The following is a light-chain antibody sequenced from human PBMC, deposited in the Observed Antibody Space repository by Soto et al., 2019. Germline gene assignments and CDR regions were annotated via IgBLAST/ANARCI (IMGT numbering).Light chain of an antibody. J-gene: IGLJ3*02. V-gene: IGLV2-14*01. CDR3: TSYTTSSTHWV. CDR2: EVS. Sequence: QSALTQPASVSGSPGQSITISCTGTSSDVGGYNYVSWYQPHPGKAPKLMIYEVSHRPSGVSNRFSGSKSGNTASLTISGLQAEDEADYYCTSYTTSSTHWVFGGGTKLTVL. CDR1: SSDVGGYNY.